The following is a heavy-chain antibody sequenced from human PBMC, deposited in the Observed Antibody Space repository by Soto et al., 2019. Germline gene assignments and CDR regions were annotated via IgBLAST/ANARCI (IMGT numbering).Heavy chain of an antibody. V-gene: IGHV1-3*01. CDR1: GYSFTRYV. Sequence: QVQLVQSGTEVKKPGASLKVSCRASGYSFTRYVIHWMRQAPGQRLEWMGRIDAGDGITKYSQKLQGRVLITKDTSTSTAYLELSSLRSEDAAMYYCARALNEAGEYIFPFWGQGTLVIGSS. D-gene: IGHD6-19*01. J-gene: IGHJ4*02. CDR2: IDAGDGIT. CDR3: ARALNEAGEYIFPF.